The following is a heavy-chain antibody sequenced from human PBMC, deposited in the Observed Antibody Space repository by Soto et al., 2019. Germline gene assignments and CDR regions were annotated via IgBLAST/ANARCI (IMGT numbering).Heavy chain of an antibody. CDR3: ARDKLPGLLDY. CDR1: AGSISSGGYY. CDR2: IYYSGST. V-gene: IGHV4-31*03. Sequence: SSETLSLTCTVSAGSISSGGYYWSWIRQHPGKGLEWIGYIYYSGSTYYNPSLKSRVTISVDTSKNQFSLKLSSVTAADTAVYYCARDKLPGLLDYWGQRTLVTVSS. J-gene: IGHJ4*02.